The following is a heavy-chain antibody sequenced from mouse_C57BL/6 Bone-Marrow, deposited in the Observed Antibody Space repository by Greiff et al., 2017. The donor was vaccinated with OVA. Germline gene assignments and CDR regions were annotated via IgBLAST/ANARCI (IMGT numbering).Heavy chain of an antibody. J-gene: IGHJ1*03. CDR2: IDPSDSYT. D-gene: IGHD1-1*01. CDR1: GYTFTSYW. Sequence: QVQLQQSGADLVKPGASVKLSCKASGYTFTSYWMQWVKQRPGQGLEWIGEIDPSDSYTNYNHKFKGKATLTVDTSSSSAYMQLSSLTSEDSAVDYGVAYYCSSLWYFDVWGTGTTVTVSS. CDR3: VAYYCSSLWYFDV. V-gene: IGHV1-50*01.